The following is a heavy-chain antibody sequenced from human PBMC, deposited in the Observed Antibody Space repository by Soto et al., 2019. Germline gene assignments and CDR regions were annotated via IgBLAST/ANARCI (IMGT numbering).Heavy chain of an antibody. Sequence: SETLSLTCTVSGGSISSSSYYWGWIRQPPGKGLEWIGSIYYSGSTYYNPSLKSRVTISVDTSKNQFSLKLSSVTAADTAVYYCARQTHCSGGSCYSGDFDYWGQGTLVTGSS. J-gene: IGHJ4*02. D-gene: IGHD2-15*01. CDR2: IYYSGST. V-gene: IGHV4-39*01. CDR3: ARQTHCSGGSCYSGDFDY. CDR1: GGSISSSSYY.